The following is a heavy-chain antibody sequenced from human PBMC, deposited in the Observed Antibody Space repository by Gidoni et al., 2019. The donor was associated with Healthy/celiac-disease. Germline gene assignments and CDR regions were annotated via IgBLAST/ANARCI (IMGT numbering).Heavy chain of an antibody. CDR3: ARDRAGYCSSTSCSDYYYYYYGMDV. V-gene: IGHV3-30*04. D-gene: IGHD2-2*03. J-gene: IGHJ6*02. CDR2: ISYDGRNK. Sequence: VQLVESGGGVVQPGRSLRLSCAASGFTFRIYPMHCFRPAPGKGREWVAVISYDGRNKYYADSGKGRFHISRDNSKNTLYLQMNSLRAEDTAVYYCARDRAGYCSSTSCSDYYYYYYGMDVWGQGTTVTVSS. CDR1: GFTFRIYP.